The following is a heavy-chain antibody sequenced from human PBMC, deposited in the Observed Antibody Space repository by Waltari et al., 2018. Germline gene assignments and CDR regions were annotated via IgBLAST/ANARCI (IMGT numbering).Heavy chain of an antibody. CDR1: GYTFTGYY. D-gene: IGHD3-22*01. CDR3: ARDEEYYYDSSGYYAHLGY. Sequence: QVQLVQSGAEVKKPGASVKVSCKASGYTFTGYYMHWVRQAPGQGLEWMGWINPNSGGTNYAQKFQGRVTMTRDTSISTAYMELSRLRSDDTAVYYCARDEEYYYDSSGYYAHLGYWGQGTLVTVSS. J-gene: IGHJ4*02. CDR2: INPNSGGT. V-gene: IGHV1-2*02.